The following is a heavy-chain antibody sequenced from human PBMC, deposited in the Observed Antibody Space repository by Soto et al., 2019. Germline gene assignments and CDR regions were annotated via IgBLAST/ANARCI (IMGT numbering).Heavy chain of an antibody. CDR2: ISWNSGSI. V-gene: IGHV3-9*01. CDR1: GFTFDDYA. CDR3: AKGGGISMTEGWFDP. Sequence: EVQLVESGGGLVQPGRSLRLSCAASGFTFDDYAMHWVRQAPGKGLEWVSGISWNSGSIGYADSVKGRFTISRDNAKNPLYRQMNSLRAEDQALNYCAKGGGISMTEGWFDPWGQGNLVTLS. J-gene: IGHJ5*02. D-gene: IGHD1-20*01.